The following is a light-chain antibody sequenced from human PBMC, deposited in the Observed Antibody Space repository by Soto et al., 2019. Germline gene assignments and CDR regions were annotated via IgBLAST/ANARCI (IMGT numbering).Light chain of an antibody. V-gene: IGKV3-20*01. J-gene: IGKJ4*01. CDR3: QQYSSSLRT. CDR2: GAS. CDR1: QSVSSSY. Sequence: ENVLTQSPGTLSLSPGERATLSCRASQSVSSSYLAWYQQKPGQAPRLLIYGASRRATGIPDRFSGSGSGKDFPLTISRLEPEDFAVYYCQQYSSSLRTFGGGTKVEI.